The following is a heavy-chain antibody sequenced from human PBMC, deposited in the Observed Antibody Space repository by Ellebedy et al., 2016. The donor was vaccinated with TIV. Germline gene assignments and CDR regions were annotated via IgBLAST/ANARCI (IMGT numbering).Heavy chain of an antibody. J-gene: IGHJ2*01. CDR3: ARDVASTSSYRKYWYFDL. Sequence: AASVKVSCKASGYTFTSYGISWVRQAPGQGLEWMGIINPSGGSTSYAQKFQGRVTMTRDTSTSTVYMELSSLRSEDTAVYYCARDVASTSSYRKYWYFDLWGRGTLVTVSS. V-gene: IGHV1-46*01. D-gene: IGHD2-2*01. CDR1: GYTFTSYG. CDR2: INPSGGST.